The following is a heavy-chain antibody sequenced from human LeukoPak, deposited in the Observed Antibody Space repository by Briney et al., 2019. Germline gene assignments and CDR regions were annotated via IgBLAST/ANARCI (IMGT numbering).Heavy chain of an antibody. CDR1: GGSFSGYY. Sequence: SETLSLTCAVYGGSFSGYYWSWIRQPPGKGLEWIGEINRSGSTNYNPSLKSRVTISVDTSKNQFSLKLSSVTAADTAVYYCASLEIAAAGRPYWGQGTLVTASS. D-gene: IGHD6-13*01. CDR3: ASLEIAAAGRPY. V-gene: IGHV4-34*01. CDR2: INRSGST. J-gene: IGHJ4*02.